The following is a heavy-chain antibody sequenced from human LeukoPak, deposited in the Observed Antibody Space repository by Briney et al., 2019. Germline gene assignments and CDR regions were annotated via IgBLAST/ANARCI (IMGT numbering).Heavy chain of an antibody. CDR1: GFTFSNYW. CDR2: IKEDGSEK. J-gene: IGHJ4*02. V-gene: IGHV3-7*01. D-gene: IGHD2-15*01. Sequence: GGSLRLSCAASGFTFSNYWMCWVRQAPGKGLEWVANIKEDGSEKYYVDSVKGRFTISRDNAKNSLYLQMDTLRVDDTAVYYCVEDPPGFRGPYSPPYFDYWGQGTLVTAS. CDR3: VEDPPGFRGPYSPPYFDY.